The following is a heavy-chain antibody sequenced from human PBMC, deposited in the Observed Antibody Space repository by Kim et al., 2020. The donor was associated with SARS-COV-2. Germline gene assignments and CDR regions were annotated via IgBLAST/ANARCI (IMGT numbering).Heavy chain of an antibody. Sequence: GGSLRLSCEASGFTFSSYWMSWVRQAPGKGLEWVANIKQDGSEKYYMDSVKGRFTISRVNAKNSLYLQMNSLRAEDTAVYFCARGGWSGFDWGNFWGQGTLVIVSS. CDR3: ARGGWSGFDWGNF. V-gene: IGHV3-7*01. D-gene: IGHD5-12*01. CDR2: IKQDGSEK. J-gene: IGHJ4*02. CDR1: GFTFSSYW.